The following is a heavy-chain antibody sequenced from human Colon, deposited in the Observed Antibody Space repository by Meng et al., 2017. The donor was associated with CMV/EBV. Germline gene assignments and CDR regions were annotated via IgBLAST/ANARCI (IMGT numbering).Heavy chain of an antibody. CDR2: SYNDGST. CDR3: ASTGCNNTNCPEDYYYYYGLGV. CDR1: GFTVTNNF. V-gene: IGHV3-53*01. J-gene: IGHJ6*02. D-gene: IGHD2-2*01. Sequence: GGSLRLSCAASGFTVTNNFMTWVRQAPGKGLEWVSLSYNDGSTYYADSVKGRFTISRDTSKNTVYLRMNSLRPDDSAVYYCASTGCNNTNCPEDYYYYYGLGVWGQGTMVTVSS.